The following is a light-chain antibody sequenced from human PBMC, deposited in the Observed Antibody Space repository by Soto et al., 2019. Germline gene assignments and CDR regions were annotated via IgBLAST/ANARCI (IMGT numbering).Light chain of an antibody. CDR2: DIS. CDR1: QSVSRH. J-gene: IGKJ2*01. CDR3: QQRSHWPRNT. Sequence: EIVLTQSPATVSLSPGERATLSCRASQSVSRHLAWYQQKPGQPPRLLIYDISNRDTAITARFSGSGSGTDFTLTISSLVPEDSAVYYCQQRSHWPRNTFGQGTKLEIK. V-gene: IGKV3-11*01.